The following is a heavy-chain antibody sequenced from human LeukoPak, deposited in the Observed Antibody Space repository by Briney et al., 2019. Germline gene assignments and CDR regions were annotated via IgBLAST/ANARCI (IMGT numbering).Heavy chain of an antibody. Sequence: PGGSLRLSCAASGFTFSSFWMSWVRRAPGKGLEWVASIKQDGSEKYYVDSVKGRFTISRDNVKNSVYLQMNSLRAEDTAIYYCVRDNLENQWLERSYWGQGTLVTVSS. CDR2: IKQDGSEK. J-gene: IGHJ4*02. D-gene: IGHD6-19*01. V-gene: IGHV3-7*01. CDR1: GFTFSSFW. CDR3: VRDNLENQWLERSY.